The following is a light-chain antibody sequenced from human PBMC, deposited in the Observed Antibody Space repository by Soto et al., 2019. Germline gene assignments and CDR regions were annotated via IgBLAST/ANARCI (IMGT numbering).Light chain of an antibody. J-gene: IGLJ2*01. CDR1: SSNIGAGYD. V-gene: IGLV1-40*01. Sequence: QSVLTQPPSVSGAPGQRVTISCTGSSSNIGAGYDVHWYQQLPGTAPKLLIYGNSNRPSGVPDRFSGSKSGTSASLAITGLQAEEEADYYCQSYDSSLNVFGGGTKLTVL. CDR3: QSYDSSLNV. CDR2: GNS.